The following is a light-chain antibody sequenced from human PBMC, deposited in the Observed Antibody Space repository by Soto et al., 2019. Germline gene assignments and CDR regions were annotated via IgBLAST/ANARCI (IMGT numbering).Light chain of an antibody. J-gene: IGKJ1*01. CDR1: QSISNY. CDR2: GAS. Sequence: DIQMTQSPSSLSASVGDRVTITCRASQSISNYLNWYQQKPGKAPKLLIYGASSLQSGVPSRFSGSGSGTDVTLTISRLQPEEVATYYGEQSYSTRSTCGQGPKVEIK. CDR3: EQSYSTRST. V-gene: IGKV1-39*01.